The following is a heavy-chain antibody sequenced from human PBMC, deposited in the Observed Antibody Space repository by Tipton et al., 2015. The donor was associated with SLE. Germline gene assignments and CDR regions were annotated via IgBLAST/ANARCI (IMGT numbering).Heavy chain of an antibody. J-gene: IGHJ4*02. Sequence: SLRLSCAASGFTFSSYAMHWVRQAPGKGLEWVAVISYDGSNKYCADSVKGRFTISRDNSKNTLYLQMNSLRAEDTAVYYSARERLLFPMDYWGQGTLVTVSS. CDR2: ISYDGSNK. D-gene: IGHD2-21*02. V-gene: IGHV3-30*04. CDR1: GFTFSSYA. CDR3: ARERLLFPMDY.